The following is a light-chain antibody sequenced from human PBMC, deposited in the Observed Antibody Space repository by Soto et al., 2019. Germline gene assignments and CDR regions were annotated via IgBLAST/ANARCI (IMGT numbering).Light chain of an antibody. Sequence: QSALTQPPSVSGAPGQRVTISCTGSSSNIGAGYDVHWCQQLPGTAPKLLIYHNSNRPSGVPDRFSGSKSGTSASLAITGLQAEDEADYYCQSYDSSLSGSRVFGTGTQVTVL. V-gene: IGLV1-40*01. J-gene: IGLJ1*01. CDR2: HNS. CDR1: SSNIGAGYD. CDR3: QSYDSSLSGSRV.